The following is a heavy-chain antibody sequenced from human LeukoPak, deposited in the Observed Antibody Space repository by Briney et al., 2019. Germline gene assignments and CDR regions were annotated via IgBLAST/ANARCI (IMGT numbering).Heavy chain of an antibody. J-gene: IGHJ1*01. D-gene: IGHD3-22*01. CDR1: GGSISSYY. Sequence: SETLSLTCTVSGGSISSYYWSWIRQPPGKGLEWIGYIYYSGSTNYNPSLKSRVTISVDTSKNQFSLKLSSVTAADTAVYYCARGGNMIVVATAFQHWGQGTLATVSS. V-gene: IGHV4-59*01. CDR2: IYYSGST. CDR3: ARGGNMIVVATAFQH.